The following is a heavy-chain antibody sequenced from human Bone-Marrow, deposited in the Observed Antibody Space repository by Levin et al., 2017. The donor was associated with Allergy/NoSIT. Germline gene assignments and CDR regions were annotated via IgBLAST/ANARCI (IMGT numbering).Heavy chain of an antibody. Sequence: SETLSLTCSVSGGSITYSSYFWVWIRQPPGKGLEWIGTMYSKGSTYYNPSLKSRATISEDTSENQFSLKLRSVTAADTAVYCCASTLTGYHLLDYWGQGTLVTVSS. V-gene: IGHV4-39*01. D-gene: IGHD3-9*01. CDR2: MYSKGST. CDR3: ASTLTGYHLLDY. J-gene: IGHJ4*02. CDR1: GGSITYSSYF.